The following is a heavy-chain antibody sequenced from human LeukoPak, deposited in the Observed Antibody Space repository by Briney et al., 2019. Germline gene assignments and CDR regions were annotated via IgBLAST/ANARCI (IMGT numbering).Heavy chain of an antibody. V-gene: IGHV4-34*01. CDR3: ARYSAGYGVGY. J-gene: IGHJ4*02. CDR1: GGSFSGYY. Sequence: SETLSLTCAVYGGSFSGYYWSWIRQPPGKGLEWIGEINHSGSTNYNPSLKNRVTISVDTSKNQFSLKLSSVTAADTAVYYCARYSAGYGVGYWGQGTLVTVSS. D-gene: IGHD4-17*01. CDR2: INHSGST.